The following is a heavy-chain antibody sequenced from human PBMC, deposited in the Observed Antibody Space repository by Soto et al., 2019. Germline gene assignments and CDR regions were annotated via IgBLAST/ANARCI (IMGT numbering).Heavy chain of an antibody. CDR1: GGTFSSYA. V-gene: IGHV1-69*13. Sequence: SVKVSCKASGGTFSSYAISWVRQAPGQGLEWMGGIIPIFGTANYAQKFQGRVTITADESTSTAYMELSSLRSEDTAVYYCARGKLYYYDSSGYYTWFDPCGQGTLVTXSS. CDR2: IIPIFGTA. J-gene: IGHJ5*02. CDR3: ARGKLYYYDSSGYYTWFDP. D-gene: IGHD3-22*01.